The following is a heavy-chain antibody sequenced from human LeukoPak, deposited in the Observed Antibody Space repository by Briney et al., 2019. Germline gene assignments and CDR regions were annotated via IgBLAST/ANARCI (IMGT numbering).Heavy chain of an antibody. D-gene: IGHD2-21*02. V-gene: IGHV4-30-2*01. CDR1: GVSMGSGGYS. CDR2: IYHSGST. Sequence: SETLSLTCAVSGVSMGSGGYSWSWVRLPPGKGLEWIGYIYHSGSTSYNPSLKSRVTIPMDRSKNQFSLRLTSVTAADTAIYYCVSAYCGGDCYHSLLANWGQGILVTVSS. CDR3: VSAYCGGDCYHSLLAN. J-gene: IGHJ4*02.